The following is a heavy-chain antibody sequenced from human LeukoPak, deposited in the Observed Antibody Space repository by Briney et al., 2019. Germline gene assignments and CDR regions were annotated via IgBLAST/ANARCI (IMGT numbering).Heavy chain of an antibody. CDR1: GGSFSGYY. CDR2: IYHSGST. Sequence: SETLSLTCAVYGGSFSGYYWSWIRQPPGKGLEWIGYIYHSGSTNYNPSLKSRVTISVDTSKNQFSLKLSSVTAADTAVYYCARYRGTFDYWGQGTLVTVSS. D-gene: IGHD1-1*01. V-gene: IGHV4-59*01. J-gene: IGHJ4*02. CDR3: ARYRGTFDY.